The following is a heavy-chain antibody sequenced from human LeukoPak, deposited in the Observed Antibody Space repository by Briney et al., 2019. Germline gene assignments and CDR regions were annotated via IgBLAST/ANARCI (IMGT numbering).Heavy chain of an antibody. CDR2: LSRSTTII. D-gene: IGHD6-19*01. V-gene: IGHV3-48*01. Sequence: GGSLRLSCAASGFNFNIWSMNWVRQAPGKGLEWISYLSRSTTIIYYADSVKGRFTISRDNAKNSLYLQMNSLRAEDTDMYYCARSGWYDDFDYLGQGTLVTVSS. J-gene: IGHJ4*02. CDR1: GFNFNIWS. CDR3: ARSGWYDDFDY.